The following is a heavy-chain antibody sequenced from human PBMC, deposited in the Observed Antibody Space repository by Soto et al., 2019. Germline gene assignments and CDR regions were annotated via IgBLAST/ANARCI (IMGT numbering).Heavy chain of an antibody. CDR1: GGTFSNYV. V-gene: IGHV1-69*01. D-gene: IGHD1-1*01. CDR3: ARGWNDFPH. J-gene: IGHJ1*01. Sequence: QVQLVQSGAEVKKPGSSVKVSCKASGGTFSNYVITWVRQAPGQGLECMGGIIPISGTANYAQNFQGRVTITADEHTSTVYMELSSLRSEDTTVYYCARGWNDFPHWGQGTLVTVSS. CDR2: IIPISGTA.